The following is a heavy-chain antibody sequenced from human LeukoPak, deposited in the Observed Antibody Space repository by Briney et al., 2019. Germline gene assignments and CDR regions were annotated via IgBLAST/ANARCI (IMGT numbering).Heavy chain of an antibody. J-gene: IGHJ4*02. CDR2: IYYSGST. D-gene: IGHD1-26*01. CDR3: ARVLSIVGATYDY. CDR1: GYSISSGDY. Sequence: SETLSLTCTVSGYSISSGDYWGWIRQPPGKGLEWIGSIYYSGSTYYNPSLKSRVTISVDTSKNQFSLKLSSVTAADTAVYHCARVLSIVGATYDYWGQGTLVTVSS. V-gene: IGHV4-38-2*02.